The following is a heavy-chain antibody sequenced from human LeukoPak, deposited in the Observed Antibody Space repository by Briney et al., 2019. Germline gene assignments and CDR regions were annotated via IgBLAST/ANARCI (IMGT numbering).Heavy chain of an antibody. J-gene: IGHJ4*02. CDR2: INHSGST. Sequence: SETLSLTCAVYGGSFSGYYWSWIRQPPGKGLEWIGEINHSGSTNYNPSLKSRVTISVDTSKNQFSLKLSSVTAADTAVYYCARPQGRGGFFDYWGQGTLVTVSS. CDR3: ARPQGRGGFFDY. CDR1: GGSFSGYY. D-gene: IGHD3-16*01. V-gene: IGHV4-34*01.